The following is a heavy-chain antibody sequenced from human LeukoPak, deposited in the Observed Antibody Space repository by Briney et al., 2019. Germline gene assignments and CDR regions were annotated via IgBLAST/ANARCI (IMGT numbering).Heavy chain of an antibody. J-gene: IGHJ4*02. CDR1: GGSISSYY. Sequence: SETLSLTCTVSGGSISSYYWSWIRQPAGKGLEWIGRIYTSGSTNYNPSLKSRVTISVDTSKNQFSLKLSSVTAADTAVYYCARHKGYSRLQPQQEIWGQGTLVTVSS. D-gene: IGHD5-12*01. CDR3: ARHKGYSRLQPQQEI. CDR2: IYTSGST. V-gene: IGHV4-4*07.